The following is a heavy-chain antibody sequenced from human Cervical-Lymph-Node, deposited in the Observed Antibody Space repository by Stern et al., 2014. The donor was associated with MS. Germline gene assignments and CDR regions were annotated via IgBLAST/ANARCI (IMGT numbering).Heavy chain of an antibody. D-gene: IGHD2-2*01. CDR2: ISKDGSDK. CDR1: GFTFSSYG. Sequence: VQLVESGGGVVQPGRSLRLSCAASGFTFSSYGMHWVRQAPGKGLEWVAFISKDGSDKSYAASVKGRFTIFRANSKNTLYLQMNSLSAQDTAVYYCAKESTVRLNWFDPWGQGALVTVSS. J-gene: IGHJ5*02. V-gene: IGHV3-30*18. CDR3: AKESTVRLNWFDP.